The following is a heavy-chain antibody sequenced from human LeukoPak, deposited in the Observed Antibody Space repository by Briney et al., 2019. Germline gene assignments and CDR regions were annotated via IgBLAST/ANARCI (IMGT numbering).Heavy chain of an antibody. Sequence: PGGSLRLSCAASGFTFSTYGMHWVRQAPGKGLEWVAFIRYDETNKYYADSVKGRFTISRDNAKNSLYLQMNSLRAEDTAVYYCATYSSSNGREFQYWGQGTLVTVSS. D-gene: IGHD2-2*01. CDR2: IRYDETNK. J-gene: IGHJ1*01. V-gene: IGHV3-30*02. CDR3: ATYSSSNGREFQY. CDR1: GFTFSTYG.